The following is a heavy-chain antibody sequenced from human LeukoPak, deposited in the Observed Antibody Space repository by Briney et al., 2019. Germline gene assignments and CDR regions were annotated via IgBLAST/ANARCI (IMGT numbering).Heavy chain of an antibody. CDR2: IYYSGST. D-gene: IGHD3-22*01. V-gene: IGHV4-39*01. Sequence: SETLSLTCTVSGGSISSRSYYWGWIRQPPGKGMEWIGNIYYSGSTYSNPSLKSRVTISVDTSRNQFSLKLSSVTAADTALYYCARLSLDSSGYYYFDYWGQGTLVTVSS. CDR3: ARLSLDSSGYYYFDY. J-gene: IGHJ4*02. CDR1: GGSISSRSYY.